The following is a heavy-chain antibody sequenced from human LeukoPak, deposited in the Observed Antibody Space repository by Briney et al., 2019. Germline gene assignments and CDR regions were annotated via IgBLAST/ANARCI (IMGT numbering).Heavy chain of an antibody. J-gene: IGHJ6*03. Sequence: SETLSLTCDVSGASTNTDSYFWGWIRQPPGKGLEWVGSGYYAGSGSHYNPSLKSRVTISVDTSRNRYSLKLSSVTAADTAMYYCARARADILTGYPKWYYMDVWGKGTTVTVSS. D-gene: IGHD3-9*01. CDR3: ARARADILTGYPKWYYMDV. V-gene: IGHV4-39*07. CDR2: GYYAGSGS. CDR1: GASTNTDSYF.